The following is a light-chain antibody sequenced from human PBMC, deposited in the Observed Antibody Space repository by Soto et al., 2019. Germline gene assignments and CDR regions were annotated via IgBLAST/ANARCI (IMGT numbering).Light chain of an antibody. CDR2: GAS. V-gene: IGKV3-15*01. Sequence: EIVMTQSPATLSVSPGERATLSCRASQSVSSNLAWYQQKPGQAPRLLIYGASTRATGIPARFSGSGSGTEFTLTISSLQSEDFAVHYCQQYNNWFPAFGGGTKVDIK. CDR1: QSVSSN. CDR3: QQYNNWFPA. J-gene: IGKJ4*01.